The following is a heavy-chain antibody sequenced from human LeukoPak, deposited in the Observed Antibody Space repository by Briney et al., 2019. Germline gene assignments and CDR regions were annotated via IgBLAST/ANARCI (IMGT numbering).Heavy chain of an antibody. CDR1: GGSISSGGYY. J-gene: IGHJ4*02. CDR2: IYHSGST. V-gene: IGHV4-30-2*01. D-gene: IGHD6-19*01. Sequence: SETLSLTCTVSGGSISSGGYYWSWIRQPPGKGLEWIGYIYHSGSTYYNPSLKSRVTISVDRSKNQFSLKLSSVTAADTAVYYCARVLYSSGWPDYWGQGTLVTVSS. CDR3: ARVLYSSGWPDY.